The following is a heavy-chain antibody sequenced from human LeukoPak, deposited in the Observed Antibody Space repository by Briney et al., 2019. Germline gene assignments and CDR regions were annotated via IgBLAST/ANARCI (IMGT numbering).Heavy chain of an antibody. CDR2: IYYSGST. Sequence: SETLSLTCTVSGGSISSYYWSWIRQPPGKGLEWIGYIYYSGSTNYNPSLKSRVTISVDTSKNQFSLKLSSVTAADTAVYYCARVRRFPISYKDVWGKGTTVTISS. CDR1: GGSISSYY. D-gene: IGHD3-3*02. CDR3: ARVRRFPISYKDV. J-gene: IGHJ6*03. V-gene: IGHV4-59*01.